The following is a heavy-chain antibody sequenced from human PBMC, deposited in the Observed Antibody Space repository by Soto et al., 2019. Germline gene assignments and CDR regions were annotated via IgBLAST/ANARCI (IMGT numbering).Heavy chain of an antibody. D-gene: IGHD5-18*01. V-gene: IGHV4-34*01. CDR3: ARGRAGQLWFGYNWFDP. CDR1: GGSFSGYY. J-gene: IGHJ5*02. Sequence: PSATRSLTCAVYGGSFSGYYWSWIRPPPGKGLEWIGEINHSGSTNYNPSLKSRVTISVDTSKNQFSLKLSSVTAADTAVYYCARGRAGQLWFGYNWFDPWGQGTLVTVSS. CDR2: INHSGST.